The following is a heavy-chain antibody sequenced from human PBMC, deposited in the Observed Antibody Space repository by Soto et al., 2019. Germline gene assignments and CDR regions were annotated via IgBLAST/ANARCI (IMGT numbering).Heavy chain of an antibody. CDR1: GFTFSSYG. D-gene: IGHD2-15*01. Sequence: GGSLRLSCAASGFTFSSYGMHWVRQAPGKGLEWVAVIWYDGSNKYYADSVKGRFTISRDNSKNTLYLQMNSLRAEDTAVYYCARVRCSGGSCYSPDFDPWGQGTLVTVSS. CDR2: IWYDGSNK. J-gene: IGHJ5*02. V-gene: IGHV3-33*01. CDR3: ARVRCSGGSCYSPDFDP.